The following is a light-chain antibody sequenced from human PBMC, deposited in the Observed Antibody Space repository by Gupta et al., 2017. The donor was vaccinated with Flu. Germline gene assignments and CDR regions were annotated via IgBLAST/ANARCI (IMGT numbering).Light chain of an antibody. CDR2: ENN. V-gene: IGLV1-51*02. Sequence: QSVLTQPPSISAAPGQSVTISCSGSSSNIGNTYVSWYQQLPGTAPKLLIYENNKRPSGIPDRFSGSKSGTSAALGITGLQTGGEADYYCGTWDGSLSTDVFGTGTKVTVL. CDR3: GTWDGSLSTDV. CDR1: SSNIGNTY. J-gene: IGLJ1*01.